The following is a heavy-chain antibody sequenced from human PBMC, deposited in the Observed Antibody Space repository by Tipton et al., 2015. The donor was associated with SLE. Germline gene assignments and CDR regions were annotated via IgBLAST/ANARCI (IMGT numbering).Heavy chain of an antibody. CDR2: IYHSGST. J-gene: IGHJ5*02. D-gene: IGHD1-26*01. CDR3: ARDQVGA. Sequence: TLSLTCTVSGYSISSDYYWGWIRQPPGKGLEWIGSIYHSGSTYHNPSLKSRVTISVDTSKNQFSLKLSSVTAADTAVYYCARDQVGAWGQGTLVTVSS. CDR1: GYSISSDYY. V-gene: IGHV4-38-2*02.